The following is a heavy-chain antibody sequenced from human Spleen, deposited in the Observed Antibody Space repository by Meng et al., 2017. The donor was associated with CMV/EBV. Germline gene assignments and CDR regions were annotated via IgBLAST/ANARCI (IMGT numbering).Heavy chain of an antibody. Sequence: VPLVQSGAEVKKPGSTVKVSCKASGGTFSSYAISWVRQAPGQGLEWMGWISAYNGNTNYAQKLQGRVTMTTDTSTSTAYMELRSLRSDDTAVYYCARDPSPGAFGYWGQGTLVTVSS. CDR1: GGTFSSYA. J-gene: IGHJ4*02. CDR3: ARDPSPGAFGY. D-gene: IGHD7-27*01. CDR2: ISAYNGNT. V-gene: IGHV1-18*01.